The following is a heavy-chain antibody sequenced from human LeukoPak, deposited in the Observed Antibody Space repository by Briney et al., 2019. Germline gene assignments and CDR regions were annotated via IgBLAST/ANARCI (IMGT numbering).Heavy chain of an antibody. CDR2: ISYDGSNK. D-gene: IGHD1-1*01. J-gene: IGHJ3*02. V-gene: IGHV3-30-3*01. CDR3: ATKKGWNGGVWGAFDI. CDR1: GFTFSSYA. Sequence: GGSLRLSCAASGFTFSSYAMHWVRQAPGKGLEWVAVISYDGSNKYYADSVKGRFTISRDNSKNTLYLQMNSLRAEDTAVYYCATKKGWNGGVWGAFDIWGQGTMVTVSS.